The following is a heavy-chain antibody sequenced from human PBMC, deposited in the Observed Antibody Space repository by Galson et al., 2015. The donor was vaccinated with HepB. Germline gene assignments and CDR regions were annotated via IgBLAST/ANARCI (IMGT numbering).Heavy chain of an antibody. V-gene: IGHV1-69*06. CDR1: GGTFSSYA. Sequence: SVKVSCKASGGTFSSYAISWVRQAPGQGLEWMGGIIPIFGTANYAQKFQGRVTITADKSTSTAYMELSSLRSEDTAVYYCASFPRITMVRGVIPPPYYFDYWGQGTLVTVSS. CDR3: ASFPRITMVRGVIPPPYYFDY. D-gene: IGHD3-10*01. J-gene: IGHJ4*02. CDR2: IIPIFGTA.